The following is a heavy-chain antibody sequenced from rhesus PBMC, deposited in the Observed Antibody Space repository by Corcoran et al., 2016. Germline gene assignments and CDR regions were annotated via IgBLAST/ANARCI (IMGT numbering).Heavy chain of an antibody. CDR3: AREYYEDDYGYYYPFDY. CDR1: GYSISSGYY. V-gene: IGHV4-99*02. Sequence: QVQLQESGPGLVKPSETLSLTCAVSGYSISSGYYWGWIRQPPGKGLEYIGYISGSSGSTHYNPSLKSRVTISKDTSKNQFSLKLSSVTAADTAVYYCAREYYEDDYGYYYPFDYWGQGVLVTVSS. D-gene: IGHD3-9*01. J-gene: IGHJ4*01. CDR2: ISGSSGST.